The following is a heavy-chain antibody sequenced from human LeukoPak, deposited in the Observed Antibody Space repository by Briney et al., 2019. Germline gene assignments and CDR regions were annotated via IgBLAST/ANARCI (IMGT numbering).Heavy chain of an antibody. D-gene: IGHD5-18*01. V-gene: IGHV3-23*01. CDR1: GFTFSSYA. CDR2: ISGSGGST. J-gene: IGHJ4*02. CDR3: AKARYSYGHSFVDY. Sequence: PGGSLRLSCAASGFTFSSYAMSWVRQAPGKGLEWVSAISGSGGSTYYADSVKGRFTISRDNSKNTLYLQMNSLRAEDTAVYYCAKARYSYGHSFVDYWGQGTLVTVSS.